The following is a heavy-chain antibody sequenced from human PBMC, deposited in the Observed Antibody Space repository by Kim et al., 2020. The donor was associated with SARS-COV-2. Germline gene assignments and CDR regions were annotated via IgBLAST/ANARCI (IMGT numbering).Heavy chain of an antibody. V-gene: IGHV3-23*01. Sequence: GGSLRLSCAASGFTFSSYAMSWVRQAPGKGLEWVSAISGSGGSTYYADSVKGRFTISRDNSKNTLYLQMNSLRAEDTAVYYCAKARGIAAAGTKALDYWGQGTLVTVSS. D-gene: IGHD6-13*01. CDR1: GFTFSSYA. J-gene: IGHJ4*02. CDR2: ISGSGGST. CDR3: AKARGIAAAGTKALDY.